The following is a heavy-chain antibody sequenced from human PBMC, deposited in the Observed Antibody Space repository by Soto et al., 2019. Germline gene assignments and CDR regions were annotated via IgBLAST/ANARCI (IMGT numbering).Heavy chain of an antibody. Sequence: PSETLSLTCAVYGGSFSGYYWSWIRQPPGKWLEWIGEINHSGSTNYNPSLKSRVTISVDTSKNQFSLKLSSVTAADTAVYYCARADPDIVVVPAAIPGWFDPWGQGXLVTVSS. CDR1: GGSFSGYY. CDR2: INHSGST. D-gene: IGHD2-2*02. J-gene: IGHJ5*02. CDR3: ARADPDIVVVPAAIPGWFDP. V-gene: IGHV4-34*01.